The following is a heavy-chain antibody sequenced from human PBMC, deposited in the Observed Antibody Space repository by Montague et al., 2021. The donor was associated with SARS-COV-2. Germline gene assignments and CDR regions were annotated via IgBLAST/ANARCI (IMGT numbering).Heavy chain of an antibody. CDR3: ARADFWSGYLYFDY. CDR1: GGSISSGSYY. V-gene: IGHV4-61*02. Sequence: TLSLTCTVSGGSISSGSYYWSWIRQPAGKGLEWIGRIYTSGSTNYTPSLKSRVTISVDTSQNQFSLKLSSVTAADTAVYYCARADFWSGYLYFDYWGQGTLVTVSS. D-gene: IGHD3-3*01. J-gene: IGHJ4*02. CDR2: IYTSGST.